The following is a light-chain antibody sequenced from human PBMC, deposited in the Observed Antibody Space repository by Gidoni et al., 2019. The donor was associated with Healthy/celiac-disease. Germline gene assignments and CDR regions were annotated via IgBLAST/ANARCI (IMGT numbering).Light chain of an antibody. CDR3: QQRSNWLT. Sequence: VLTQSPATLSLSPGERATLSCRASQSVSSYLDWYQQKPGQAPRLLIYDASNRATGSPARFSGSGSGTDCTLTISSLEPEDFAVYYCQQRSNWLTFGPGTKVDIK. J-gene: IGKJ3*01. CDR2: DAS. CDR1: QSVSSY. V-gene: IGKV3-11*01.